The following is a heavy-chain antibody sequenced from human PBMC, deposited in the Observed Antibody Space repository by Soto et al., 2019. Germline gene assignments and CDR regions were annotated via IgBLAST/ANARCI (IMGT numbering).Heavy chain of an antibody. CDR1: GFTFSNAW. CDR3: NTGPFDY. CDR2: IKSKTDDGTT. J-gene: IGHJ4*02. Sequence: EVQLVESGGGLVKPGGSLRLSCAASGFTFSNAWMNWVRQAPGKGLEWVGRIKSKTDDGTTAYAAPVKGRFSISRDDSTNTLYLQMNSLKIEDTAVYYCNTGPFDYWGQGTLVTVSS. V-gene: IGHV3-15*07.